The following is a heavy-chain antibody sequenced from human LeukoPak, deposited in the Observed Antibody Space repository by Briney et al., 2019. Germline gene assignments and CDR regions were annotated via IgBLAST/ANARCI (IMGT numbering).Heavy chain of an antibody. V-gene: IGHV3-74*01. Sequence: GGSLRLSCTASGFTFTSHWMHWVRQVPGKGLVWVSRINGDGSGTNHADSVKGRFTISRDNAKNTLYLQMNSLRVEDTAVYYCARDIADTGAIDAFDLWGQGTMVTVSS. J-gene: IGHJ3*01. D-gene: IGHD5-18*01. CDR3: ARDIADTGAIDAFDL. CDR1: GFTFTSHW. CDR2: INGDGSGT.